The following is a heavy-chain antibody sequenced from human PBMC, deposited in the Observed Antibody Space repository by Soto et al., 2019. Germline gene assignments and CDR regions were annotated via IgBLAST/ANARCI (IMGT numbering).Heavy chain of an antibody. D-gene: IGHD3-3*01. Sequence: PSETLSLTCTVSGGSISSYYWSWIRQPPGKGLEWIGDIYYSGSTNYNPSLKSRVTISVDTCKNQFALKLSSVTAADTAVFYWARDRGDFYDFWGGNPNYNTVMAVGGKGTTVTVSS. J-gene: IGHJ6*04. CDR1: GGSISSYY. CDR3: ARDRGDFYDFWGGNPNYNTVMAV. V-gene: IGHV4-59*01. CDR2: IYYSGST.